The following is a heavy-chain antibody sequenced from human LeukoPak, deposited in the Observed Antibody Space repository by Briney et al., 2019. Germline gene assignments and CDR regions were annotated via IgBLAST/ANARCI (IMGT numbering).Heavy chain of an antibody. V-gene: IGHV5-51*01. J-gene: IGHJ4*02. CDR2: IYPGDSDT. D-gene: IGHD6-13*01. CDR1: GYNFAGLW. CDR3: ARYSSSWYY. Sequence: GESLKISCQGSGYNFAGLWIGWVRQMPGKGLEWMGIIYPGDSDTKYSPSFEGQVTISADKSINTAYLQWSSLKASDTAMYYCARYSSSWYYWGQGTLVTVSS.